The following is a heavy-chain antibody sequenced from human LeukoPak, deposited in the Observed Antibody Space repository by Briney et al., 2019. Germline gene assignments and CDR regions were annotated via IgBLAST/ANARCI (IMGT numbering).Heavy chain of an antibody. J-gene: IGHJ4*02. D-gene: IGHD1-1*01. CDR2: IYHSGST. V-gene: IGHV4-30-2*01. CDR1: GGSISSGGYY. Sequence: SQTLSLTCTVSGGSISSGGYYWSWIRQPPGKGLEWIGYIYHSGSTYYNPSLKSRVTISVDRSKNQFSLKLSSVTAADTAVYYCASNIPTPTTSPPLGYWGQGTLVTVSS. CDR3: ASNIPTPTTSPPLGY.